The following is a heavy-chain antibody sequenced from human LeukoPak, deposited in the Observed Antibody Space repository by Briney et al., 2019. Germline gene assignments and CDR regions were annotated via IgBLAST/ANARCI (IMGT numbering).Heavy chain of an antibody. CDR3: ARGPYASGTYGRRGWVHYMDV. Sequence: GGSLRLSCAASGFTFRSHGMNWVRQAPGKGLEWVSYISSSGSTIYYADSVKGRFTISRDNAKNSLYLQMNSLRAEDTAVYYCARGPYASGTYGRRGWVHYMDVWGKGTTVTISS. CDR1: GFTFRSHG. V-gene: IGHV3-48*03. J-gene: IGHJ6*03. CDR2: ISSSGSTI. D-gene: IGHD3-10*01.